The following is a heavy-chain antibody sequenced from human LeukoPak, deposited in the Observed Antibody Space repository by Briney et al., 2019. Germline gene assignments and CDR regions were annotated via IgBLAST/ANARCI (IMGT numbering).Heavy chain of an antibody. CDR3: ARGSVQLWLRDTYYYMDV. D-gene: IGHD5-18*01. Sequence: GESLRLSCAASGFTFDDYAMNWVRQVPGRGLEWVSGINWNGRITEYADSVKDRFTISRQNTKNSLYLYMDNLGGEDTALYFCARGSVQLWLRDTYYYMDVWGKGTTVTVSS. J-gene: IGHJ6*03. CDR1: GFTFDDYA. V-gene: IGHV3-20*04. CDR2: INWNGRIT.